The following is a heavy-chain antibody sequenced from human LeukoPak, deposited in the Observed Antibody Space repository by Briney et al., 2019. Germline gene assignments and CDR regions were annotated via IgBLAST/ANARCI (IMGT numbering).Heavy chain of an antibody. Sequence: GRSLRLSCAASGFTFSSYGMHWVRQAPGKGLEWVAVVWSDGSNEYYADSVKGRFTISRDNSKNTLYLQMNSLRAEDTAVYYCARSAAGFYYFDYWVREPWSPSPQ. CDR2: VWSDGSNE. CDR3: ARSAAGFYYFDY. J-gene: IGHJ4*02. CDR1: GFTFSSYG. D-gene: IGHD6-19*01. V-gene: IGHV3-33*01.